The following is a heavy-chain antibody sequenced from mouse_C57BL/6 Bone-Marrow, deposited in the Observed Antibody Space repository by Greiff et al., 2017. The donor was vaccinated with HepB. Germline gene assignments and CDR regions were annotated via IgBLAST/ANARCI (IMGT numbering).Heavy chain of an antibody. Sequence: EVHLVESGGGLVKPGGSLKLSCAASGFTFSDYGMHWVRQAPEKGLEWVAYISSGSSTIYYADTVKGRFTISRDNAKNTLFLQMTSLRSEDTAMYYCARDYYDYESFDYWGQGTTLTVSS. D-gene: IGHD2-4*01. CDR2: ISSGSSTI. CDR1: GFTFSDYG. V-gene: IGHV5-17*01. J-gene: IGHJ2*01. CDR3: ARDYYDYESFDY.